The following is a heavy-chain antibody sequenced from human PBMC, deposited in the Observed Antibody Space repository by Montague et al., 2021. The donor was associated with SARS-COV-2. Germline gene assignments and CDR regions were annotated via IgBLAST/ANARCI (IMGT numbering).Heavy chain of an antibody. V-gene: IGHV4-59*12. CDR1: GGSISRYY. J-gene: IGHJ4*02. D-gene: IGHD6-19*01. CDR3: ARVVVDASGWYHIDF. Sequence: SETLSLTCTVSGGSISRYYWGWIRQPPGKGLEWMGYHYNSGSTXXXPTXXXRMAMSVDTSENQFSLKLFSVTAADTAVYYCARVVVDASGWYHIDFWGQGATVTVSS. CDR2: HYNSGST.